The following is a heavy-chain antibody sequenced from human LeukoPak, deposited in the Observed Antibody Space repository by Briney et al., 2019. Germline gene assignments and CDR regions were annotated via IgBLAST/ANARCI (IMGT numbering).Heavy chain of an antibody. CDR3: ARLIAARPDIDY. J-gene: IGHJ4*02. D-gene: IGHD6-6*01. Sequence: ASVKVSCKASGYTFTDYYMNWVRQAPGQGLEWMGRINPNSGGTNYAQKFQGRVTMTRDTSISTAYMELYRQRSDDAAVYYCARLIAARPDIDYWGQGTLVTVSS. V-gene: IGHV1-2*06. CDR1: GYTFTDYY. CDR2: INPNSGGT.